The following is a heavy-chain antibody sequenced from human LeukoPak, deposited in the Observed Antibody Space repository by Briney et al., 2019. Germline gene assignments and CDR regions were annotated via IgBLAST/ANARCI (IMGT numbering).Heavy chain of an antibody. Sequence: ASVKVSCKASGGTFSSYAISWVRQAPGQGLEWMGWTSVYNGDTHYIQKLQGRVTMTTDTATSTAYMELRSLRSDDTAVYYCARVSSTYYDILTAYYGYWGQGTLVTVSS. J-gene: IGHJ4*02. V-gene: IGHV1-18*01. CDR1: GGTFSSYA. D-gene: IGHD3-9*01. CDR2: TSVYNGDT. CDR3: ARVSSTYYDILTAYYGY.